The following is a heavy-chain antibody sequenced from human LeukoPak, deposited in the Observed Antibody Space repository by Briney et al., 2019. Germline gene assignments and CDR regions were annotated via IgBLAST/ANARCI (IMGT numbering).Heavy chain of an antibody. Sequence: GSVKVSCKGSGGTFSSYAISWVRQAPGQGLEWMGWIRAYNGNTNYAQKLQGRVTMTTDTSTTTAYMELRSLRSDDTAVYYCARDGPYYGSGRGSAFDIWGQGTMVTVSS. CDR3: ARDGPYYGSGRGSAFDI. CDR2: IRAYNGNT. J-gene: IGHJ3*02. D-gene: IGHD3-10*01. V-gene: IGHV1-18*01. CDR1: GGTFSSYA.